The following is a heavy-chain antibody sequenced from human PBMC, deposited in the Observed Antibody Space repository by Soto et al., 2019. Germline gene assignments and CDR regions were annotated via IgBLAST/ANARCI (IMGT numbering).Heavy chain of an antibody. CDR3: ARALYYHDSNGYPFDS. CDR2: IHHGGST. J-gene: IGHJ4*01. V-gene: IGHV4-31*03. CDR1: GDSISSSGYY. Sequence: SETLSLTCTVSGDSISSSGYYWTWIRQHPGKGLEWIGYIHHGGSTYYNPSLKSRPTISVETSRNQFSLKLSSVTAADTAVYYCARALYYHDSNGYPFDSWGHGTLVTVSS. D-gene: IGHD3-22*01.